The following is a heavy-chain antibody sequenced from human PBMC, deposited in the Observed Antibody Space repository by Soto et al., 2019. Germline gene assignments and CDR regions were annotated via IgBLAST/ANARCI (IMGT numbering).Heavy chain of an antibody. J-gene: IGHJ4*02. D-gene: IGHD2-8*01. CDR1: GGSFSGYY. Sequence: SETLSLTCAVYGGSFSGYYWSWIRQPPGKGLEWIGEINHSGSTNYSPSLKSRVTMSLDSSSNQFSLNLSSVTAADTAVYFCARYPGYCTNGVCPIFDFWGQGLLVTVSS. CDR2: INHSGST. CDR3: ARYPGYCTNGVCPIFDF. V-gene: IGHV4-34*10.